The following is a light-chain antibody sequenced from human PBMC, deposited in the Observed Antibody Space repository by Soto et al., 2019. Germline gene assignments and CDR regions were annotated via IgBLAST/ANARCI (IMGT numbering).Light chain of an antibody. Sequence: DIQMTQSPSFLSASVGDKVTITCRATESVSKWLAWYQEKPGNPRRPLIYDASTLESGVPSRFSGSGSGTEFTLTISSLQADDFAIYYCQQYNSYSWTFGQGTKVEMK. CDR3: QQYNSYSWT. CDR1: ESVSKW. V-gene: IGKV1-5*01. J-gene: IGKJ1*01. CDR2: DAS.